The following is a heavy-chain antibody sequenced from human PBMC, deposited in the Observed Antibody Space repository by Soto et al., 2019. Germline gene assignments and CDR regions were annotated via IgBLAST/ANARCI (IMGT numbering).Heavy chain of an antibody. CDR3: AKDGRVWYYDSSGITGDLDY. Sequence: QVQLVESGGGVVQPGRSLRLSCAASGFTFSSYGMHWVRQAPGKGLEWVAVISYDGSNKYYADSVKGRFTISRDNSKNTLYLQMNSLRAEDTAVYYCAKDGRVWYYDSSGITGDLDYWGQGTLVTVSS. V-gene: IGHV3-30*18. D-gene: IGHD3-22*01. J-gene: IGHJ4*02. CDR2: ISYDGSNK. CDR1: GFTFSSYG.